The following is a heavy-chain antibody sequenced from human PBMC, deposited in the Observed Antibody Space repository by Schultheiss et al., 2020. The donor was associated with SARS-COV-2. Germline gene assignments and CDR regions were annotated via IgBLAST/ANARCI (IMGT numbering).Heavy chain of an antibody. V-gene: IGHV3-72*01. CDR1: GFTLSDHY. Sequence: GGSLRLSCAASGFTLSDHYIDWLRQAPGKGLEWVGRSRDKSKSFTTEYAASVKGRFTVSRDNSQNSLYLLMDGLRADDTAVYYCTTVSSSWNSDYWGQGTLVTVSS. J-gene: IGHJ4*02. CDR2: SRDKSKSFTT. D-gene: IGHD6-13*01. CDR3: TTVSSSWNSDY.